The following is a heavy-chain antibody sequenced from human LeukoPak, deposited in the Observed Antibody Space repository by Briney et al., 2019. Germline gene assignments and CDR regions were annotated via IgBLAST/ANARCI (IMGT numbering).Heavy chain of an antibody. CDR2: INGDGRNI. CDR3: TRDLMDYDLSTGLHHYYMDV. D-gene: IGHD3-9*01. Sequence: WGVLRLSCVASGFTFSSYWMQWVRKDPRKGLVWVSRINGDGRNIDYADSVRGRFTISRDNAKNTLYLQMNTLRVEDTAVYYCTRDLMDYDLSTGLHHYYMDVGAQGTRVPVPS. J-gene: IGHJ6*02. CDR1: GFTFSSYW. V-gene: IGHV3-74*01.